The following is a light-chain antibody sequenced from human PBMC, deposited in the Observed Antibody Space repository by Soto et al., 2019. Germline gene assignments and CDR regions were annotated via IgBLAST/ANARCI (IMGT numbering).Light chain of an antibody. Sequence: QSVLTQPASVSGSPGQSITISCTGTSSDVGGYKYVSWYQHHPGKAPKFLIYEVSNRPSGVSNRFSGSRSGNTASLTISGLQAEDEGDYYCCSYAGIYVFGTGTKVTVL. CDR1: SSDVGGYKY. V-gene: IGLV2-14*01. CDR3: CSYAGIYV. J-gene: IGLJ1*01. CDR2: EVS.